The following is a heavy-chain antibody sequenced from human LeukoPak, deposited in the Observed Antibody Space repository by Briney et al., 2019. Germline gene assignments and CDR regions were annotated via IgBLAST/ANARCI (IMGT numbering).Heavy chain of an antibody. CDR1: GYTFTSYG. J-gene: IGHJ4*02. V-gene: IGHV1-18*01. D-gene: IGHD6-13*01. CDR3: ARGGSSWYVVHPTEDY. Sequence: ASVKVSCKASGYTFTSYGISWVRQAPGQGLEWMGWISAYNGNTNYAQKLQGRVTMTTDTSTSTAYMELSSLRSEDTAVYYCARGGSSWYVVHPTEDYWGQGTLVTVSS. CDR2: ISAYNGNT.